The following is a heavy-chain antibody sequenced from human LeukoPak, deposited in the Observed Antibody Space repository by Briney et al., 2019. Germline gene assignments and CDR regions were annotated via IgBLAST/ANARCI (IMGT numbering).Heavy chain of an antibody. CDR3: ARDLSAIRFLNWFDP. V-gene: IGHV1-69*05. CDR2: IIPIFGTA. J-gene: IGHJ5*02. Sequence: SVKVSCKASGGTFSSYAISWVRQAPGQGLEWMGGIIPIFGTANYAQKFQGRVTITRDTSASTAYMELSSLRSEDTAVYYCARDLSAIRFLNWFDPWGQGTLVTVSS. CDR1: GGTFSSYA. D-gene: IGHD2-21*02.